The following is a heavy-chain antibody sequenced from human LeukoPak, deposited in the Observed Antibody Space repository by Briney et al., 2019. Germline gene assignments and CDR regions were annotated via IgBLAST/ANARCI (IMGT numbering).Heavy chain of an antibody. Sequence: ASVKVSCKASGYTFTSYGISWVRQAPGQGLEWMGIINPSGGSTSYAQKFQGRVTMTRDMSTSTVYMELSSLRSEDTAVYYCARDPRDIVATNRNFDYWGQGTLVTVSS. CDR1: GYTFTSYG. CDR2: INPSGGST. CDR3: ARDPRDIVATNRNFDY. J-gene: IGHJ4*02. D-gene: IGHD5-12*01. V-gene: IGHV1-46*01.